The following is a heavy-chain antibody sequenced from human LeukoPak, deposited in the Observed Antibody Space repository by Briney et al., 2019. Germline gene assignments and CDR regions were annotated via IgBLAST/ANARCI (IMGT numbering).Heavy chain of an antibody. D-gene: IGHD3-22*01. V-gene: IGHV3-48*03. Sequence: GGSLRLSCAVSGFSFSDYEMNWVRQAPGKGVECLSYISKSGAEIYYADSVRGGFTIFRDSAKSSLFLYMNNLREDDTAVYYCARRFDTWGQGTLVTVSS. CDR2: ISKSGAEI. CDR1: GFSFSDYE. J-gene: IGHJ4*02. CDR3: ARRFDT.